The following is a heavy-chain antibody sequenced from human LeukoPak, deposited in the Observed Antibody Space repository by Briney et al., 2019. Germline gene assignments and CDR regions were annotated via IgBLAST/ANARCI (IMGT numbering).Heavy chain of an antibody. CDR2: IYYSGST. J-gene: IGHJ4*02. D-gene: IGHD3-16*01. CDR1: DGSISSYY. V-gene: IGHV4-39*07. Sequence: KTSETLSLTCTVSDGSISSYYWSWVRQAPGKGLEWIGSIYYSGSTYYNPSLKSRVTISVDTSKNQFSLKLSSVTAADTAVYYCARAVGNDYVWGSRAFDYWGQGTLVTVSS. CDR3: ARAVGNDYVWGSRAFDY.